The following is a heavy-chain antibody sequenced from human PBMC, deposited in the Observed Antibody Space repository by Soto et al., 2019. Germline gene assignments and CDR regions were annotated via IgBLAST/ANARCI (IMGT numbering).Heavy chain of an antibody. CDR3: AMGLAAAGPLDY. J-gene: IGHJ4*02. CDR2: ISGSGGTP. V-gene: IGHV3-23*01. D-gene: IGHD6-13*01. CDR1: VFTCSSSA. Sequence: WWSLRLSCSASVFTCSSSAMSWCRQAPGRGLEWFSTISGSGGTPYYADSVKGRFTISRDNSKNTLYLVLNSLRAEDTAVYYCAMGLAAAGPLDYWGQGTLVTVSS.